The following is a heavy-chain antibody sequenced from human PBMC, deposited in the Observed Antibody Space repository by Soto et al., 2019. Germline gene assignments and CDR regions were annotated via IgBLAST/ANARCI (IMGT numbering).Heavy chain of an antibody. Sequence: EVQLLESGGGLVQPGGSLRLSCAASGFTFSSYALNWVRQAPGKGLEWVSVISGSGDNTYYADSVKGRFTISRDNSKNTLYLLMNSLRAEDTAVYYCAKDLGTDDFWSAYYTYYYMDVWGKGTTVTVSS. CDR3: AKDLGTDDFWSAYYTYYYMDV. CDR1: GFTFSSYA. D-gene: IGHD3-3*01. J-gene: IGHJ6*03. CDR2: ISGSGDNT. V-gene: IGHV3-23*01.